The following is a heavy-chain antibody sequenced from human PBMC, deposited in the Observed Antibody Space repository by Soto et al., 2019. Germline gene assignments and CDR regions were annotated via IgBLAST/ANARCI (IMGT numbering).Heavy chain of an antibody. Sequence: XSVKVSCKASGYSFTSYYMHWVRQAPGQGLEWMGIINPSGGSTSYAQKFQGRVTMTRDTSTSTVYMELSSLRSEDTAVYYCASPSGYYSDPPLSWGQGTLVTVSS. J-gene: IGHJ5*02. V-gene: IGHV1-46*01. CDR2: INPSGGST. CDR1: GYSFTSYY. CDR3: ASPSGYYSDPPLS. D-gene: IGHD3-22*01.